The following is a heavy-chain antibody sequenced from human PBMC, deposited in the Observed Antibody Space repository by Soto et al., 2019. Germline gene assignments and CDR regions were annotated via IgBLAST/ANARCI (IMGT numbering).Heavy chain of an antibody. CDR3: AKDKTPKDLFDP. CDR1: GFTFSSYG. J-gene: IGHJ5*02. CDR2: ISYDGSNK. V-gene: IGHV3-30*18. Sequence: GGSLRLSCAASGFTFSSYGMHWVRQAPGKGLEWVAVISYDGSNKYYADSVKGRFTISRDNSKNTLYLQMNSLRAEDTAVYYCAKDKTPKDLFDPWGQGTLVTVSS. D-gene: IGHD2-15*01.